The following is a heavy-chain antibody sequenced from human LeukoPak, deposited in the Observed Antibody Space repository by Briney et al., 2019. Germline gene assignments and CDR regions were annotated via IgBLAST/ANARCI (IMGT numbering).Heavy chain of an antibody. CDR2: IYYSGST. D-gene: IGHD3-3*01. CDR1: GGSISSYY. Sequence: MASETLSLTCTVSGGSISSYYWSWIRQPPGKGLEWIGYIYYSGSTNYNPSLKSRVAISVDTSKNQFSLKLSSVTAADTAVYYCARNDFWSGYSSYDYWGQGTLVTVSS. J-gene: IGHJ4*02. V-gene: IGHV4-59*01. CDR3: ARNDFWSGYSSYDY.